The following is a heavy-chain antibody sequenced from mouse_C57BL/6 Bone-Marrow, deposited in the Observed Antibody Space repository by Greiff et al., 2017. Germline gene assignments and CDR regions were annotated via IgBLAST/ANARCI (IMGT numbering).Heavy chain of an antibody. V-gene: IGHV7-1*01. CDR3: ARDAEYYGSMDY. CDR2: SRNKANDYTT. Sequence: EVQGVESGGGLVQSGRSLRLSCATSGFTFSDFYMEWVRQAPGKGLEWIAASRNKANDYTTEYSASVKGRFIVSRDTSQSILYLQMNALRAEDTAIYYCARDAEYYGSMDYWGQGTSVTVSS. J-gene: IGHJ4*01. D-gene: IGHD1-1*01. CDR1: GFTFSDFY.